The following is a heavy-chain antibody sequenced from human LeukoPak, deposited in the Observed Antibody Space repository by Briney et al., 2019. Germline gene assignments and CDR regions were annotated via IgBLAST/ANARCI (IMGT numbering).Heavy chain of an antibody. CDR1: GGSFSGYY. D-gene: IGHD6-13*01. CDR2: INHSGST. V-gene: IGHV4-34*01. Sequence: PSETLSLTCAVYGGSFSGYYWSWIRQPPGKGLEWIGEINHSGSTNYNPSLKSRVTISVDTSKNQFSLKLSSVTAADTAVYYCARTIYSSSWYPYYYYGMDVWGQGTTVTVSS. J-gene: IGHJ6*02. CDR3: ARTIYSSSWYPYYYYGMDV.